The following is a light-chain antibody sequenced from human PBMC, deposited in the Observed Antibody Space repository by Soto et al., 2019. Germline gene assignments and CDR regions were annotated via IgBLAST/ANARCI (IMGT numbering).Light chain of an antibody. Sequence: EIVLTQSPGTLSLSPGERATLSCRASQSVNNNYLAWYQQKPGQAPRLLIDGASSRATGIPDRFSGSGSGTGFTLTISRLEPEDFAVYYCQQYGSSPCTFGQGTKLEIK. CDR1: QSVNNNY. J-gene: IGKJ2*01. CDR3: QQYGSSPCT. V-gene: IGKV3-20*01. CDR2: GAS.